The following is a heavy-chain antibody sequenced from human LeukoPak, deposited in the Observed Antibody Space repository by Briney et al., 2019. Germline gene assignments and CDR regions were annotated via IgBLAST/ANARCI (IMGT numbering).Heavy chain of an antibody. CDR1: GFTFSSSW. V-gene: IGHV3-7*01. Sequence: PGGSLRLSCAASGFTFSSSWMSWVRQAPGKGLEWVANINEDGSDKYYVDSVKGRFTISRDNAKNSLYLQMNSLRAEDTAVYYCARDPYYGSGTSRFDFFDYWGQGTLVTVSS. D-gene: IGHD3-10*01. J-gene: IGHJ4*02. CDR3: ARDPYYGSGTSRFDFFDY. CDR2: INEDGSDK.